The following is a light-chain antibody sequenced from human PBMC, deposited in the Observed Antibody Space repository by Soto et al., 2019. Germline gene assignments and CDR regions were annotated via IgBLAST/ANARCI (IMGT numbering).Light chain of an antibody. CDR2: GAS. Sequence: ESVLRQSPGTLSLSPGKRATLSCKASQSIGSEYLAWYQQKPGQAPRLLSYGASSRATGIPDRFSGSGSGTDFTLTISRLEPEDFAVYHCQQYGSSQLTFGGGTKVEMK. CDR1: QSIGSEY. V-gene: IGKV3-20*01. J-gene: IGKJ4*01. CDR3: QQYGSSQLT.